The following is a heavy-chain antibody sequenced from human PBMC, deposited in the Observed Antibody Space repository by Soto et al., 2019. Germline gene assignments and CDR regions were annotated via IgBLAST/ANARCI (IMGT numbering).Heavy chain of an antibody. CDR3: ARENYDILTGYDTSFDY. Sequence: QVQLQQWGAGLLKPSETLSLTCAVYGGSFSGYYWSWIRQPPGKGLEWIGEINPSGSTNYNPSLKSRVTISVDTSKNQFSLKLSSVTAADTAVYYCARENYDILTGYDTSFDYWGQGTMVTVSS. V-gene: IGHV4-34*01. CDR1: GGSFSGYY. D-gene: IGHD3-9*01. J-gene: IGHJ4*02. CDR2: INPSGST.